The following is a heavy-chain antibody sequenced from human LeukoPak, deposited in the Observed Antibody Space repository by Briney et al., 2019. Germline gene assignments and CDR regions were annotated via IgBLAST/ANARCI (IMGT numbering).Heavy chain of an antibody. J-gene: IGHJ4*02. D-gene: IGHD5-18*01. V-gene: IGHV4-61*01. CDR1: GYSISSGYY. Sequence: SETLSLTCTVSGYSISSGYYWGWIRQPPGKGLEWIGYIYYSGSTNYNPSLKSRVTISVDTSKNQFSLKLSSVTAADTAVYYCARHTAGTRKFDYWGQGTLVTVSS. CDR3: ARHTAGTRKFDY. CDR2: IYYSGST.